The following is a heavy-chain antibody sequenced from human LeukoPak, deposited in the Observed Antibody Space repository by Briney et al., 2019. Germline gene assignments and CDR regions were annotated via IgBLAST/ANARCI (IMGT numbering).Heavy chain of an antibody. D-gene: IGHD4-17*01. Sequence: GGSLRLSWAASGFTISTYAMSWVRQVPGKGLEWVSIISGSSGSTYYTDSVKGRFTISRDNSKPTLYLQMNSLRAEDTAVYYCARDWTTVTTEPFDYWGQGTLVTVSS. CDR1: GFTISTYA. V-gene: IGHV3-23*01. J-gene: IGHJ4*02. CDR2: ISGSSGST. CDR3: ARDWTTVTTEPFDY.